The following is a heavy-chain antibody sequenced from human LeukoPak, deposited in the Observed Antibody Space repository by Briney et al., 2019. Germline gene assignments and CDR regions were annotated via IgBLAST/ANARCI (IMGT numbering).Heavy chain of an antibody. CDR2: VSSGSSTI. D-gene: IGHD6-6*01. CDR1: GLTFNSYS. CDR3: ASSSSSRGRDV. V-gene: IGHV3-48*04. J-gene: IGHJ6*04. Sequence: GGSLRLSWAATGLTFNSYSMNWVRQAPGKGLEWVSYVSSGSSTILYADSVQGRFTISRDNAKNSLYLQMNSLRAEDTAVYYCASSSSSRGRDVWGKGTTVTVAS.